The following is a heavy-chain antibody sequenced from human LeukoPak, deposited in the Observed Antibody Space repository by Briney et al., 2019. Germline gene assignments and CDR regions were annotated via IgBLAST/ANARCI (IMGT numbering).Heavy chain of an antibody. CDR3: ARGAPLSSSWYASYYYYYMDV. J-gene: IGHJ6*03. V-gene: IGHV1-2*02. D-gene: IGHD6-13*01. CDR2: INPNSGGT. CDR1: GYTFTGYY. Sequence: ASVKVSCKASGYTFTGYYMHWVRQAPGQGLEWMGWINPNSGGTNYAQKFQGRVTMTRDTSISTAYMELSRLRSDDTAVYYCARGAPLSSSWYASYYYYYMDVWGKGTTVTVSS.